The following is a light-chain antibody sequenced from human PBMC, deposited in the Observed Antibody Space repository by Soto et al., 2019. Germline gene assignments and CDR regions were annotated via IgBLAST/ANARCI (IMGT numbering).Light chain of an antibody. Sequence: DIKMTQSPSTLSGSVGDRVTITCRASQTISSWLAWYQQKPGKAPKLLIYKASTLKSGVPSRFSGSGSGTEFTLTISSLQPEDFVVYYCQQYNNWPPITFGQGTRLEI. J-gene: IGKJ5*01. CDR2: KAS. CDR3: QQYNNWPPIT. CDR1: QTISSW. V-gene: IGKV1-5*03.